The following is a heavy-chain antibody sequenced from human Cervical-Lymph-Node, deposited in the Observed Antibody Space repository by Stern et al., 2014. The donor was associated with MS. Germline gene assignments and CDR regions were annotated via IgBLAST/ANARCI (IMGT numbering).Heavy chain of an antibody. CDR1: GFTFSTYG. D-gene: IGHD3-10*01. Sequence: EVQLVESGGDLVQPGGSLRLSCAASGFTFSTYGMSWVRQTPGKGLEWVSSISGSGSNTHYADSVKGRFTISRDNSKNTLLLQMSSLRAEDTAVYCCARGAGETQHNPLYDWGQGTLVTVAS. J-gene: IGHJ4*02. CDR2: ISGSGSNT. V-gene: IGHV3-23*04. CDR3: ARGAGETQHNPLYD.